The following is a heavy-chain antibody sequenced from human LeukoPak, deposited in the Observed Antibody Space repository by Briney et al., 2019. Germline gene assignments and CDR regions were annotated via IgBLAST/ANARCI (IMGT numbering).Heavy chain of an antibody. V-gene: IGHV3-48*01. CDR2: ISSSSSTI. CDR1: GFTFSSYS. D-gene: IGHD5-24*01. Sequence: PGGSLRLSCAASGFTFSSYSMNWVRQAPGKGLEWVSYISSSSSTIYYADSVKGRFTISRDNAKNSLYLQMNSLRAEDTAVYYCARDPRWYLFDYWGQGTLVTVSS. J-gene: IGHJ4*02. CDR3: ARDPRWYLFDY.